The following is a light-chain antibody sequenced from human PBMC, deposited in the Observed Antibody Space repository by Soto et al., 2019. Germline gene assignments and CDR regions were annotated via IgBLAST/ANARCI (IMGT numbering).Light chain of an antibody. CDR1: QSVSSSY. Sequence: EIVLTQSPGTLSLSPRERATLSCRASQSVSSSYLAWYQQKPGQAPRLLIYGASSRATGIPDRFSGSGSGTDFTLTISRLEPEDFAVYYCQQYGSSPTFGQGTRLEMK. V-gene: IGKV3-20*01. CDR3: QQYGSSPT. J-gene: IGKJ5*01. CDR2: GAS.